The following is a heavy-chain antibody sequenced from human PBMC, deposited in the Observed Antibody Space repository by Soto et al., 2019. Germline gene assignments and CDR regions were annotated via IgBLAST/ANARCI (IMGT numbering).Heavy chain of an antibody. J-gene: IGHJ6*02. D-gene: IGHD3-10*01. V-gene: IGHV1-3*01. CDR2: INGGNGYA. CDR1: GYSFSSHA. Sequence: ASGKVCGNASGYSFSSHAIHWVRQAPGQELEWMGWINGGNGYAKYSQNFQDRVTLTRDASASTTYMELSSLRSEDMAIFYCARATYTSGGSPTFAMDVWGQGTTVTVSS. CDR3: ARATYTSGGSPTFAMDV.